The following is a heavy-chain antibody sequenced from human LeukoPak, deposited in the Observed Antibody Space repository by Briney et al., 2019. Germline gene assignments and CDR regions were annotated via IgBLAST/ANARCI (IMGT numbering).Heavy chain of an antibody. CDR3: ARVSWFPGTSYYYMDV. V-gene: IGHV4-61*01. CDR1: SGSISTSNYY. CDR2: IYYSGTT. Sequence: LPETLSLTCTVSSGSISTSNYYWSWIRQPPGKGLELIGYIYYSGTTNYNPSLKSRVTISVDTSDNQFSLNLSSVTAADTAVYYCARVSWFPGTSYYYMDVWGKGTTVTVSS. J-gene: IGHJ6*03. D-gene: IGHD1-1*01.